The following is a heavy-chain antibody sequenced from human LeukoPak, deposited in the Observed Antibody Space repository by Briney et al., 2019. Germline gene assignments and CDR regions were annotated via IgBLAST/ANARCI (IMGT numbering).Heavy chain of an antibody. CDR2: INQDGSEK. J-gene: IGHJ4*02. CDR3: ARDSYRWYSSGD. D-gene: IGHD6-19*01. CDR1: GFTFSNFW. V-gene: IGHV3-7*03. Sequence: GGSLRLSCAASGFTFSNFWMSWVRQAPGKGLEWVANINQDGSEKNYVDSVKGRFTISRDNAKNSLYLQMNSLRDEDTAVYYCARDSYRWYSSGDWGQGTLVTVSS.